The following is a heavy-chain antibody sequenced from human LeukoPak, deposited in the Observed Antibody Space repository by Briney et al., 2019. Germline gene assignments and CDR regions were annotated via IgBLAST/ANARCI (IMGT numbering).Heavy chain of an antibody. CDR3: AKSPTYSYGYGADY. D-gene: IGHD5-18*01. CDR2: ISYDGSNK. Sequence: GGSLRLSCAASGFTFSSYGMHWVRQAPGKGLEWVAVISYDGSNKYYADSVKGRFTISRDNSKNTLYLQMNSLRAEDTAVYYCAKSPTYSYGYGADYWGQGTLVTVSS. V-gene: IGHV3-30*18. CDR1: GFTFSSYG. J-gene: IGHJ4*02.